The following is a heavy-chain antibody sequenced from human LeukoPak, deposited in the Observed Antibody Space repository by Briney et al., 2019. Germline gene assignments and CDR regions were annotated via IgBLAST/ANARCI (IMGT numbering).Heavy chain of an antibody. CDR1: GLTVSNNN. Sequence: GGSLRLSCAASGLTVSNNNMAWVREAPGKGLEWVSVVYTGGITYYADSVQGRFTIYRDNYKNTVYLQMNSLRVEDTALYYCARDHATAGGGLDYWGQGTQVTVSS. D-gene: IGHD6-13*01. V-gene: IGHV3-53*01. J-gene: IGHJ4*02. CDR3: ARDHATAGGGLDY. CDR2: VYTGGIT.